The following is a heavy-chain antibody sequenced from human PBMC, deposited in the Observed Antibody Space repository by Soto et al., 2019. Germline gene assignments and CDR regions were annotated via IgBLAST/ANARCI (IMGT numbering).Heavy chain of an antibody. CDR2: IYYTGGT. CDR1: GDSISTRSNY. Sequence: QLQLQESGPGLVKPSETLSLTCTVSGDSISTRSNYWAWIRQPPGKGLEWIGSIYYTGGTYYNPSLKSRVTLSLNTSKIHFSLNLISVTPADTAVYYCAREGPPIRAHTPPKYSQHWAQGPPVTVSP. V-gene: IGHV4-39*02. CDR3: AREGPPIRAHTPPKYSQH. D-gene: IGHD2-15*01. J-gene: IGHJ1*01.